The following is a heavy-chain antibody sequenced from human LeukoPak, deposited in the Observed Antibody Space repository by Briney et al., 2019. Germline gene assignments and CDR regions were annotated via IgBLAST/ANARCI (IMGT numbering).Heavy chain of an antibody. CDR1: GYTFTSYA. V-gene: IGHV1-3*03. CDR3: ARGRDSSGWFPFDY. D-gene: IGHD6-19*01. J-gene: IGHJ4*02. Sequence: ASAKVSCKASGYTFTSYAMHWVRQAPGQRLEWMGWINAGNGNTKYSQEFQGRVTITRDTSASTAHMELSSLRSEDMAVYYCARGRDSSGWFPFDYWGQGTLVTVSS. CDR2: INAGNGNT.